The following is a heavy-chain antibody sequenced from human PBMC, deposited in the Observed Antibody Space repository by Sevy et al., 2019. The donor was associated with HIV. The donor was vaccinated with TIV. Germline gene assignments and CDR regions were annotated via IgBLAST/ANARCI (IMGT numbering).Heavy chain of an antibody. CDR3: AREKEGNGNGYFDY. CDR1: GFTFSSYF. J-gene: IGHJ4*02. D-gene: IGHD3-22*01. Sequence: GGSLRLSCETSGFTFSSYFINWVRQSPGKGLEWVASIGRSSSHIYYADSVKGRFTFSRDNGKNSLYLQMNSLKVDETAIYYGAREKEGNGNGYFDYWGQGALVTVSS. CDR2: IGRSSSHI. V-gene: IGHV3-21*06.